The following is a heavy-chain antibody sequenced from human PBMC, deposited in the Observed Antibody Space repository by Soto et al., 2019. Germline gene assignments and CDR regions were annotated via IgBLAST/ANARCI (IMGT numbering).Heavy chain of an antibody. CDR2: IIPIFGTA. CDR3: ASRISRYYYYGMDV. J-gene: IGHJ6*02. Sequence: ASVKVSCKASGGTFSRYAISWVRQAPGQGLEWMGGIIPIFGTANYAQKFQGRVTITADESTSTAYMELSSLRSEDTAVYYCASRISRYYYYGMDVWGQGTTVTVSS. CDR1: GGTFSRYA. V-gene: IGHV1-69*13.